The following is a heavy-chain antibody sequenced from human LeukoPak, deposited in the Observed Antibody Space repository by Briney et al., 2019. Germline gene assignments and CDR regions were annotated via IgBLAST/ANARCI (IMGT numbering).Heavy chain of an antibody. D-gene: IGHD6-13*01. V-gene: IGHV3-7*05. CDR3: ARDATAGNFDY. CDR1: GFTFSSYW. CDR2: IQQFGSEK. Sequence: PGGSLRLSCAASGFTFSSYWMSWVRQAPGRGLEWVANIQQFGSEKNYVDSVKGRFTISRDNAKNSLYLQMNSLRAEDTAVCYCARDATAGNFDYWGQGTLVTVSS. J-gene: IGHJ4*02.